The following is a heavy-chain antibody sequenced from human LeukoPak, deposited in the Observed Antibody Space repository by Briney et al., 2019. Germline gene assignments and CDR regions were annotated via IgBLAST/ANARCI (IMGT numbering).Heavy chain of an antibody. J-gene: IGHJ4*02. CDR3: ARADGYSRFDH. D-gene: IGHD5-24*01. Sequence: PGGSLRLSCAASGFTFTSYEMNWVRQAPGKGLEWVSYISAGSSTKHYAVSVKGRFTISRDNAKNPLFLQMNSLRAEDTAVYYCARADGYSRFDHWGQGTLVTVSS. V-gene: IGHV3-48*03. CDR2: ISAGSSTK. CDR1: GFTFTSYE.